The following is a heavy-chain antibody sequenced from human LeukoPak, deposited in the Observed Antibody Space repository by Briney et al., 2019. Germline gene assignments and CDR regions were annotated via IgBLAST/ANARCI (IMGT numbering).Heavy chain of an antibody. D-gene: IGHD3-10*01. J-gene: IGHJ3*01. CDR2: ISGSGSPT. Sequence: GGSLRLSCAASGFTFTNYAMNWVRQAPGKGLEWVSTISGSGSPTFYADSVKGRFTISRDNSKNTLYLQMNSLRAEDTALYYCAKDTTLFRELTRGGAFWGQGTMVAVSS. CDR3: AKDTTLFRELTRGGAF. V-gene: IGHV3-23*01. CDR1: GFTFTNYA.